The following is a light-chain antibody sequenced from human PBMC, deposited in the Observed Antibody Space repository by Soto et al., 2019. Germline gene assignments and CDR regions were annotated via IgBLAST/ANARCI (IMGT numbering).Light chain of an antibody. CDR2: EGT. CDR3: CSYAGSSFYV. V-gene: IGLV2-23*01. J-gene: IGLJ1*01. CDR1: SSDVGNYNL. Sequence: QSALTQPASVSGSPGQSITISCTGTSSDVGNYNLVSWYQQHPGKAPKLMIYEGTKRPSGVSNRFSGSKSGNTASLTISGLQAEDEADYYCCSYAGSSFYVFGTGTKVTVI.